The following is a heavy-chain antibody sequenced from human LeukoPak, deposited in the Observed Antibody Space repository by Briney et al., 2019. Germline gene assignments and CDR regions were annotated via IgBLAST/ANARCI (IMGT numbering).Heavy chain of an antibody. CDR2: INAGNGNT. V-gene: IGHV1-3*01. CDR3: ARAISPDYGDYDNWFDP. Sequence: ASVKVSCKASGYTFTSYAMHWVRQAPGQRLEWMGWINAGNGNTKYSQKFQGRVTITRDTSASTAYMELSSLRSEDTAVYYCARAISPDYGDYDNWFDPWGQGTLVTVSS. J-gene: IGHJ5*02. D-gene: IGHD4-17*01. CDR1: GYTFTSYA.